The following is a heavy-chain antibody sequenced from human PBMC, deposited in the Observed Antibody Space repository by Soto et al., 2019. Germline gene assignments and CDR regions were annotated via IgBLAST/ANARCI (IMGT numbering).Heavy chain of an antibody. Sequence: EVQLLESGGGLVQPGGSLRLSCAASGFTFSSCAMGWVRQAPGKGLEWVSVISGNGGSTYYEDSVKGRFTISRDTSKNTLYLQMYSLGAEDTAIYYCAKVVGDGNDYYDFWGEGTLVTVSS. D-gene: IGHD3-22*01. J-gene: IGHJ4*02. V-gene: IGHV3-23*01. CDR2: ISGNGGST. CDR3: AKVVGDGNDYYDF. CDR1: GFTFSSCA.